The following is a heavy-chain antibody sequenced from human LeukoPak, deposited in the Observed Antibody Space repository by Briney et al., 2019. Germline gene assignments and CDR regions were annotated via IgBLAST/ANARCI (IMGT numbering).Heavy chain of an antibody. CDR1: GGSISSSSYY. V-gene: IGHV4-39*07. Sequence: KASETLSLTCTVSGGSISSSSYYWGWIRQPPGKGLEWIGSIYYSGSTYYNPSLKSRVAISVDTSKNQFSLKLSSVTAADTAVYYCAHDYGDYDAFDIWGQGTMVTVSS. D-gene: IGHD4-17*01. J-gene: IGHJ3*02. CDR3: AHDYGDYDAFDI. CDR2: IYYSGST.